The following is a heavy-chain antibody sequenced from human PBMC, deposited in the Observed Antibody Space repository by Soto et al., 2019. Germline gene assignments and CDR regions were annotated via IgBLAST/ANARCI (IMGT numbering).Heavy chain of an antibody. CDR1: GFTFSSYA. CDR3: ARDGPYGQQLVKYYYYGMDV. V-gene: IGHV3-30-3*01. J-gene: IGHJ6*02. CDR2: ISYDGSNK. Sequence: GGSLRLSCAASGFTFSSYAMHWVRQAPGKGLEWVAVISYDGSNKYYADSVKGRFTISRDNSKNTLYLQMNSLRAEDTAVYYCARDGPYGQQLVKYYYYGMDVWGQGTTVTVSS. D-gene: IGHD6-13*01.